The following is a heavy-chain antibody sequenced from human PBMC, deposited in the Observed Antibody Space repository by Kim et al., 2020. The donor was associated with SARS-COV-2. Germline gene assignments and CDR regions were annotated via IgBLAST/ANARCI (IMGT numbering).Heavy chain of an antibody. J-gene: IGHJ4*02. Sequence: GGSLRLSCAASGFTVSSNYMSWVRQAPGKGLEWVSVIYSGGTTHYADSVKGRFTISRDNSENVVYLQMNSLRAEDTAVYYCVRAVRGYYIDYWGQGTLVTVSS. CDR1: GFTVSSNY. CDR2: IYSGGTT. V-gene: IGHV3-66*01. D-gene: IGHD6-6*01. CDR3: VRAVRGYYIDY.